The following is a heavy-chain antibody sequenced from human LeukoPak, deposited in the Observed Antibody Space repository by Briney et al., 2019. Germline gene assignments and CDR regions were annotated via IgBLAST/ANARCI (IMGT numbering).Heavy chain of an antibody. Sequence: SETLSLTCTVSGGSISSTSYYWGWIRQPPGKGLEWIAPIYYSGRTFYNPSLKSRVTIFVDTSKNQFSLKLRSVTAADTAVYYCARLSGSYSPFGYWGQGTLVTVSS. CDR3: ARLSGSYSPFGY. D-gene: IGHD1-26*01. J-gene: IGHJ4*02. CDR2: IYYSGRT. CDR1: GGSISSTSYY. V-gene: IGHV4-39*01.